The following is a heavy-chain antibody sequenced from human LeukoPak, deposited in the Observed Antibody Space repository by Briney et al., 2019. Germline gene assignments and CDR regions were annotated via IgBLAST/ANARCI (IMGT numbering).Heavy chain of an antibody. D-gene: IGHD3-9*01. CDR2: VDSSGSA. J-gene: IGHJ4*02. V-gene: IGHV4-4*07. Sequence: SETLSLICTVSGDSISSYYWTWIRQPAGKGLEWIGRVDSSGSAIYNPSLKSRVTISVDTSKNHFSLRLTSVTAADTAVYYCARSRVDLQSFAWGFFDSWGQGTLVTVSS. CDR1: GDSISSYY. CDR3: ARSRVDLQSFAWGFFDS.